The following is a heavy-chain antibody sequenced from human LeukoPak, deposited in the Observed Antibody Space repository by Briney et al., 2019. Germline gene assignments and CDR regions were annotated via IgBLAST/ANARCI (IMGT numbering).Heavy chain of an antibody. Sequence: ASVKVSCKASGYTFTGYYMHWVRQAPGQGLEWMGWINPNSGGTNYAQKFQGRVTMTRDTSISTAYMELSRLRSDDTAVYYCARVAAADPYNWFDPWRQGTLVTVSS. J-gene: IGHJ5*02. V-gene: IGHV1-2*02. CDR2: INPNSGGT. CDR1: GYTFTGYY. CDR3: ARVAAADPYNWFDP. D-gene: IGHD6-13*01.